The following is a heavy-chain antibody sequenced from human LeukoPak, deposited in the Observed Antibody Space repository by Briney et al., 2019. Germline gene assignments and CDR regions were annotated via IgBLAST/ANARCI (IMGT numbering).Heavy chain of an antibody. V-gene: IGHV4-61*02. D-gene: IGHD3-22*01. CDR1: GDSISSGSYY. Sequence: SETLSLTCTVSGDSISSGSYYWSWIRQPAGTGLEWIGRIYTSGSTNYNPSLKSRVTISVDTSKNQFSLKLSSVTAADTAVYYCARDSYYDSYWGQGTLVTVSS. CDR3: ARDSYYDSY. CDR2: IYTSGST. J-gene: IGHJ4*02.